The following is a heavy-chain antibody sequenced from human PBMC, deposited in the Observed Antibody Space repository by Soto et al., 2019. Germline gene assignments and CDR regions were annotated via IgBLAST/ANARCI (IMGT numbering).Heavy chain of an antibody. CDR2: ISAYTGNT. J-gene: IGHJ6*02. V-gene: IGHV1-18*01. CDR1: VYTFTIYG. CDR3: ARVKYSPPYYYYNGMDV. Sequence: GASVKVSCKTSVYTFTIYGISWVRQAPGQGLEWMGCISAYTGNTNYAQKLQGRVTMTTDTSTSTAYMELRSLRSDDTAVYYCARVKYSPPYYYYNGMDVWGQGTTVTVSS. D-gene: IGHD5-18*01.